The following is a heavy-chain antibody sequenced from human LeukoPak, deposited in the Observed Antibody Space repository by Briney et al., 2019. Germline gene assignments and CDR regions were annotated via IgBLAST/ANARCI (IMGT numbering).Heavy chain of an antibody. CDR2: IYYSGST. J-gene: IGHJ3*02. CDR3: ARAVMFDAFDI. CDR1: GGSISSYY. Sequence: PSETLSLTCTVSGGSISSYYWSWIRQPPGKGLEWIGYIYYSGSTNYNPSLKSRVTISVDTSKNQFSLKLSSVTAADTAVYYCARAVMFDAFDIWGQGTMVTVSS. D-gene: IGHD2-8*01. V-gene: IGHV4-59*01.